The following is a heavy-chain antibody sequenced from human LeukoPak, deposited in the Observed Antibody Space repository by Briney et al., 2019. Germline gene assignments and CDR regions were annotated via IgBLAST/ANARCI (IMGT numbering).Heavy chain of an antibody. V-gene: IGHV4-39*01. J-gene: IGHJ3*02. D-gene: IGHD3-10*01. CDR2: IYYSGST. Sequence: SETLSLTCTVSGGSISSSSYYWCWIRQPPGKGLEWIGSIYYSGSTYYNPSLKSRVTISVDTSKNQFSLKLSSVTAADTAVYYCARNRGFSPFDAFDIWGQGTMVTVSS. CDR3: ARNRGFSPFDAFDI. CDR1: GGSISSSSYY.